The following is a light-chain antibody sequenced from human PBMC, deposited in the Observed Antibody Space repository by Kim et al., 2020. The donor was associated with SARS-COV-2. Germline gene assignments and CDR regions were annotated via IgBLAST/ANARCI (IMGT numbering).Light chain of an antibody. J-gene: IGKJ2*01. Sequence: SPGERATLSCRARQSVSSSYLAWYQQKPGQAPRLLIYGASSRATGIPDRFSGSGSGTDFTLTISRLEPEDFAVYYCQQYGSSPPYTFGQGTKL. CDR3: QQYGSSPPYT. CDR2: GAS. V-gene: IGKV3-20*01. CDR1: QSVSSSY.